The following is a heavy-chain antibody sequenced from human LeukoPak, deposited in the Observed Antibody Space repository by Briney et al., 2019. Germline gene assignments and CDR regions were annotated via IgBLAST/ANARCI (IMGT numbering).Heavy chain of an antibody. D-gene: IGHD1-26*01. CDR2: IYSGGST. Sequence: GGSLRLSCAASGLTVSSNYMSWVRQAPGKGLEWVSVIYSGGSTYYVDSVKGRFTNSRDNSKNTLYLQMNSLRAEDTAVYYCARESKLVGASPGAFDIWGQGTTVTVSS. J-gene: IGHJ3*02. V-gene: IGHV3-53*01. CDR1: GLTVSSNY. CDR3: ARESKLVGASPGAFDI.